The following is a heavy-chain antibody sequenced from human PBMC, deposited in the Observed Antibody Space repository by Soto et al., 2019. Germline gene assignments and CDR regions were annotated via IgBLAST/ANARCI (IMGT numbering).Heavy chain of an antibody. J-gene: IGHJ1*01. CDR3: VKDESINWYSGHFRH. V-gene: IGHV3-9*01. D-gene: IGHD6-13*01. CDR2: INWNSGSI. CDR1: GFTFDDYA. Sequence: GGSLRLSCAASGFTFDDYAMHWVRQVPGKGLEWVSGINWNSGSIGYGDSVKGRFAISRDNAKNSLHLQMNSLSAEDTAFYYCVKDESINWYSGHFRHWGQGTLVTVPS.